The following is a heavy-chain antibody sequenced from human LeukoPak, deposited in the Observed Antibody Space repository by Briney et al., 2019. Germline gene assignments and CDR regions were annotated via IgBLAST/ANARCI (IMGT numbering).Heavy chain of an antibody. CDR2: ISGSGGST. V-gene: IGHV3-23*01. J-gene: IGHJ4*02. Sequence: GGSLRLSCAASGFTFSSSVMSWVRQAPGKGLEGVSSISGSGGSTYYADSVKGRFSVSRDNSKNTLYLQMNSLRAEDTAVYYCAKRIGSGSYYFEYWGQGTLVTVSS. D-gene: IGHD6-19*01. CDR1: GFTFSSSV. CDR3: AKRIGSGSYYFEY.